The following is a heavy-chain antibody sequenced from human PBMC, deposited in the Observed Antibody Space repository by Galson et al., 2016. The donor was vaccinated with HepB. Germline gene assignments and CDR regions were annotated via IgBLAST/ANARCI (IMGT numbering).Heavy chain of an antibody. CDR2: IDHSRGT. Sequence: SETLSLTCAFSGGSFTTYYWNWIRQPPGKGLEWIGEIDHSRGTNYNPSLKSRVNISLDTPKKQFSLALSSVTAADTSVYYCARGAGAAHLDFWGQGTLVSVTS. CDR1: GGSFTTYY. J-gene: IGHJ4*02. V-gene: IGHV4-34*01. D-gene: IGHD1-26*01. CDR3: ARGAGAAHLDF.